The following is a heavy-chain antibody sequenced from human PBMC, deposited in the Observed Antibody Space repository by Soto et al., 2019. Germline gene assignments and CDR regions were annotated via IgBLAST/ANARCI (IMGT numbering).Heavy chain of an antibody. CDR2: IYHSGST. CDR1: GYSISSGYY. Sequence: PSETLSLTCAVSGYSISSGYYWGWIRQPPGKGLEWIGSIYHSGSTYYNPSLKSRFTISVDTCKNQFSLKLSSVTAADTAVYYCARESNYYDSSGSGLPGYFDYWGQGTMVTVSS. V-gene: IGHV4-38-2*02. D-gene: IGHD3-22*01. CDR3: ARESNYYDSSGSGLPGYFDY. J-gene: IGHJ4*02.